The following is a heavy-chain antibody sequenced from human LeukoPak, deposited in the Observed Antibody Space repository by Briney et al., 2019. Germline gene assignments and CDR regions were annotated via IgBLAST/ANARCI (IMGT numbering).Heavy chain of an antibody. CDR3: ARHPDDSSGYDGAFDI. V-gene: IGHV5-51*01. D-gene: IGHD3-22*01. J-gene: IGHJ3*02. CDR1: RYSFTSYW. CDR2: IYPGDSDT. Sequence: GESLKISCKGSRYSFTSYWIGWVRQMPGKGLEWMGIIYPGDSDTRYSPSFQGQVTISADKSISTAYLQWSSLKASDTAMYYCARHPDDSSGYDGAFDIWGQGTMVTVSS.